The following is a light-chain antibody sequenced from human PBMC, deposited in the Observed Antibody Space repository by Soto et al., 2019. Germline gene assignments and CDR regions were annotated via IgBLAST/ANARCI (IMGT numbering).Light chain of an antibody. CDR1: QSISSY. CDR3: QQSYITLT. Sequence: DIQMTQSPSSLSASVGDRVTITCRASQSISSYLNWYQQKPGKAPKLLIFAASSLQSGVPSRFSGSASGTDFTLTISSLQPEDFATYYWQQSYITLTFGGGTKVEIK. J-gene: IGKJ4*01. CDR2: AAS. V-gene: IGKV1-39*01.